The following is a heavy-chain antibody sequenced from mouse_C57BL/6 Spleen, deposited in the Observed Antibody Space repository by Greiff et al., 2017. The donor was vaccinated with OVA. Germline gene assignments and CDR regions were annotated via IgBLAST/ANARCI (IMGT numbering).Heavy chain of an antibody. CDR1: GFTFSSYA. J-gene: IGHJ4*01. CDR3: ARDGTVVEDAMDY. Sequence: EVMLVESGGGLVKPGGSLKLSCAASGFTFSSYAMSWVRQTPETRLEWVATISDGGSYTSYPDNVKGRFTISRDNAKNTLYLQMSHLKSEDTAMYYCARDGTVVEDAMDYWGQGTSVTVSS. D-gene: IGHD1-1*01. V-gene: IGHV5-4*01. CDR2: ISDGGSYT.